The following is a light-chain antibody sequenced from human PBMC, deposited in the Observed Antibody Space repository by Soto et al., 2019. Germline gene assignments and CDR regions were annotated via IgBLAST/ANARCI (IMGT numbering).Light chain of an antibody. Sequence: EIVMTQSPAPLSVSPGEKATLSCRASQSVSNNLAWYQQKPGQAPRLLIYFASTRATGIPARFSGSGSVTEFSLTISSLQSEDFAVYYCQHYNKLPLTFGGGTKVETK. J-gene: IGKJ4*02. CDR1: QSVSNN. CDR3: QHYNKLPLT. V-gene: IGKV3-15*01. CDR2: FAS.